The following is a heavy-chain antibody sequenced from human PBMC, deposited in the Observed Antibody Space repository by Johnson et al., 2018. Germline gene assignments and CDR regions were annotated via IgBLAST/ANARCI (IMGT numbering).Heavy chain of an antibody. J-gene: IGHJ3*02. V-gene: IGHV3-23*04. CDR3: ARERVLISAFDI. CDR1: GFTFDSYA. CDR2: VGGGGRGP. D-gene: IGHD3-10*01. Sequence: VQLVESGGGLVQPGGSXRLSCAASGFTFDSYAMNWVRQAPGKGLEWVSSVGGGGRGPYYADSVKGRFTISRDNSKNTLYLQMNSLRDEETAVYYCARERVLISAFDIWGQGTMVTVSS.